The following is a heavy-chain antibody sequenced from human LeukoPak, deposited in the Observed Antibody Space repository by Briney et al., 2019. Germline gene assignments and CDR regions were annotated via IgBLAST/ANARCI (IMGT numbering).Heavy chain of an antibody. CDR3: ARYTIDSSGYDY. V-gene: IGHV1-69*04. CDR2: IIPILGTA. D-gene: IGHD6-19*01. J-gene: IGHJ4*02. Sequence: SVKVSCKASGGTFSSYAISWVRQAPGQGLEWMGRIIPILGTANYAQKFRGRVTITADKSTSTAYMELSSLRSEDTAVYYCARYTIDSSGYDYWGQGTLVTVSS. CDR1: GGTFSSYA.